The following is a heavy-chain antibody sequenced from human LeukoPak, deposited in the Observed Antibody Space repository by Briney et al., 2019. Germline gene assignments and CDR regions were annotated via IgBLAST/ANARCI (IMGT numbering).Heavy chain of an antibody. J-gene: IGHJ6*02. CDR3: AVGLELPPGPVYYYGMDV. Sequence: ASVKVSCKASGYTFTGYYMHWVRQAPGQGLEWMGWINPNSGGTNYEQKFQGRVTMTRDTSISTAYMELSRLRSDDTAVYYCAVGLELPPGPVYYYGMDVWGQGTTVTVSS. V-gene: IGHV1-2*02. CDR2: INPNSGGT. D-gene: IGHD1-7*01. CDR1: GYTFTGYY.